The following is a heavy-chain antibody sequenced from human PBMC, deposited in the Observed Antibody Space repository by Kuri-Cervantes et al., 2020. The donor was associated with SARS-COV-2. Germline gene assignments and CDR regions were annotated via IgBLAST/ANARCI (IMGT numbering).Heavy chain of an antibody. J-gene: IGHJ4*02. Sequence: GGSLRLSCAASGFTFSGYSMNWIHQAPGKGLEWVASIDGSSYYIYHADSVKGRLTISRDNAKTSLYLQMNSLKPEDTAVYYCAREEGGELGEAFDYWGQGALVTVSS. CDR3: AREEGGELGEAFDY. CDR2: IDGSSYYI. D-gene: IGHD7-27*01. CDR1: GFTFSGYS. V-gene: IGHV3-21*01.